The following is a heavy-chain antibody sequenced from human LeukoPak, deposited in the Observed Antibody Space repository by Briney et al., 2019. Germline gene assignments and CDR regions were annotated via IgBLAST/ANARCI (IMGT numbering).Heavy chain of an antibody. D-gene: IGHD3-22*01. J-gene: IGHJ3*02. Sequence: AGGSLRLSCAASGFTFSSYAMSWVRQAPGKGLEWVSAISGSGGSTSYADSLKGRFTISRDNSKNTLYLQMSSLTVEDTAVYYCAKECGRDYDDRAFDIWGQGTMVTVSS. V-gene: IGHV3-23*01. CDR2: ISGSGGST. CDR3: AKECGRDYDDRAFDI. CDR1: GFTFSSYA.